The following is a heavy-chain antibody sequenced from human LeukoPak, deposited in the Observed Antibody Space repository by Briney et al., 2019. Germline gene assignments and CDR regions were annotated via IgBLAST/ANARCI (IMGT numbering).Heavy chain of an antibody. D-gene: IGHD6-13*01. CDR1: GYTFTSYG. V-gene: IGHV1-18*01. J-gene: IGHJ5*02. CDR3: ARVRGEYSSSRFDP. CDR2: ISAYNGNT. Sequence: GASVKVFCKASGYTFTSYGISWVRQAPGQGLEWMGWISAYNGNTNYAQKLQGRVTMTTDTSTSTAYMELRSLRSDDTAVYYCARVRGEYSSSRFDPWGQGTLVTVSS.